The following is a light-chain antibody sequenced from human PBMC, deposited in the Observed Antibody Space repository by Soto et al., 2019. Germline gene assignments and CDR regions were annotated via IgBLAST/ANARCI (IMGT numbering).Light chain of an antibody. V-gene: IGLV4-69*01. CDR3: QPWGTGVQV. CDR1: SGHSSYA. J-gene: IGLJ3*02. Sequence: QPVLTQSPSASASLGASVKLTCTLSSGHSSYAIAWHQQQPEKGPRYLMKINSDGSHNKGDGIPDRFSGSSSGAERYLTISSLQSEDEADYYCQPWGTGVQVFGGGTKLTAL. CDR2: INSDGSH.